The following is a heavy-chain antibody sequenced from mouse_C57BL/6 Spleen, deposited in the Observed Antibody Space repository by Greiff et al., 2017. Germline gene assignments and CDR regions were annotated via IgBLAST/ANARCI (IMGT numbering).Heavy chain of an antibody. D-gene: IGHD3-2*02. CDR1: GYTFTSYW. J-gene: IGHJ4*01. Sequence: VKLQQPGAELVKPGASVKLSCKASGYTFTSYWMPWVKQRPGRGLEWIGRIDPNSGGTKYNEKFKSKATLTVDKPSSTAYMQLSSLTSEDSAVYYCARGDSSGYVNYAMDYWGQGTSVTVSS. CDR3: ARGDSSGYVNYAMDY. V-gene: IGHV1-72*01. CDR2: IDPNSGGT.